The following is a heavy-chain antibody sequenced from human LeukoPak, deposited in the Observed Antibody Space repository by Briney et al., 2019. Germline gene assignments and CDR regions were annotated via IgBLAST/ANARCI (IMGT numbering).Heavy chain of an antibody. CDR3: ARDHGRWAAYSRGIYYYYGMDV. CDR2: IYYSGST. CDR1: GGSISSGGYY. Sequence: PSETLSFTCTVSGGSISSGGYYWSWIRQHPGKGLEWIGYIYYSGSTYYNPSLKSRVTISVDTSKNQFSLKLSSVTAADTAVYYCARDHGRWAAYSRGIYYYYGMDVWGQGTTVTVSS. J-gene: IGHJ6*02. V-gene: IGHV4-31*03. D-gene: IGHD4-11*01.